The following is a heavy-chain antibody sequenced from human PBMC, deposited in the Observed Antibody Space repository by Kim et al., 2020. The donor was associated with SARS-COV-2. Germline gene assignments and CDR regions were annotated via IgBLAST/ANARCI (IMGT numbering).Heavy chain of an antibody. D-gene: IGHD3-9*01. V-gene: IGHV4-39*01. CDR2: IYYSGST. CDR3: ARLGLYYDILTGYDRSTSGFDY. Sequence: SETLSLTCTVSGGSISSSSYYWGWIRQPPGKGLEWIGSIYYSGSTYYNPSLKSRVTISVDTSKNQFSLKLSSVTAADTAVYYCARLGLYYDILTGYDRSTSGFDYWGQGTLVTVSS. J-gene: IGHJ4*02. CDR1: GGSISSSSYY.